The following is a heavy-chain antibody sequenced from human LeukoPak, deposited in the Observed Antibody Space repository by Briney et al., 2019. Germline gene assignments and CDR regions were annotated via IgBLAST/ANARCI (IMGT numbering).Heavy chain of an antibody. J-gene: IGHJ4*02. Sequence: SVKVSCKASGGTFSSYTISWVRQAPGQGLEWMGRIIPILGIANYAQKLQGRVTITADKSTSTAYMELSSLRSEDTAVYYCAAFYGSGKAAFDYWGQGTLVTVSS. CDR1: GGTFSSYT. CDR3: AAFYGSGKAAFDY. V-gene: IGHV1-69*02. CDR2: IIPILGIA. D-gene: IGHD3-10*01.